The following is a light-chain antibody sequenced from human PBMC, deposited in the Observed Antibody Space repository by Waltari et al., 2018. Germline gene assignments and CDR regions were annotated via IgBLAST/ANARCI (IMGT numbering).Light chain of an antibody. CDR2: RDK. CDR3: QVWDSGTAV. CDR1: NIGGKN. J-gene: IGLJ7*01. V-gene: IGLV3-9*01. Sequence: SYDLTQPLSVSVALGQTARISCGGNNIGGKNVHWYQQQAGQAPLLVSYRDKNRPPSLPERFSCSNSENTAALTISSAHAADDADYCGQVWDSGTAVFGGGTQLTVL.